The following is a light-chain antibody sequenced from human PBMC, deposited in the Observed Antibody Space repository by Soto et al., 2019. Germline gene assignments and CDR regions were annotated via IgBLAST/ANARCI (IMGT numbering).Light chain of an antibody. Sequence: DVVMTQSPLSRPVTLGQPASIACRSSQSLVYSDGNTHLRWPQQRPGRPPRLLIYKVSNRFSAVPDRFSGSGAGTDYTLTISRLEPEDFAVYYCQQYGNSRTFGQGTKVDI. CDR2: KVS. CDR3: QQYGNSRT. V-gene: IGKV2-24*01. J-gene: IGKJ1*01. CDR1: QSLVYSDGNTH.